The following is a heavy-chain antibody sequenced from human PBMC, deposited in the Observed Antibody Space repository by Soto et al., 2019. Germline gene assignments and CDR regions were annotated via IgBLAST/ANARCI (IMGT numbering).Heavy chain of an antibody. V-gene: IGHV3-9*01. CDR2: IKWQSDM. CDR1: GFTFDDNA. Sequence: PGGSLRLSCAVSGFTFDDNAMHCVRQAPEKGLEWVAGIKWQSDMGYVDYVKGRFTISRDNDENSLYLQMHSLRDEDTAVYYCAKVYWYDGSAIFGFWGQGTLVTVSS. CDR3: AKVYWYDGSAIFGF. J-gene: IGHJ4*02. D-gene: IGHD3-22*01.